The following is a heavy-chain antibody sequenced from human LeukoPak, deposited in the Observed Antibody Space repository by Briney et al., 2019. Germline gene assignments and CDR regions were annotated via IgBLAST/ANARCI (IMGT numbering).Heavy chain of an antibody. Sequence: GGSLRLSCAASGFTFSSYDMHWVRQATGKGLEWVSAIGTAGDTYYPGSVKGRFTISRENAKNSLYLQMNSLIAGDTAVYYCARAVPAAGTSPFDYWGQGTLVTVSS. CDR3: ARAVPAAGTSPFDY. CDR1: GFTFSSYD. D-gene: IGHD6-13*01. J-gene: IGHJ4*02. CDR2: IGTAGDT. V-gene: IGHV3-13*01.